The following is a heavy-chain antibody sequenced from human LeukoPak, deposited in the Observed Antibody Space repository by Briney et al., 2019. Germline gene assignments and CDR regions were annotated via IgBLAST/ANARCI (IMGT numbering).Heavy chain of an antibody. CDR3: ARVPRSGGRTFDY. Sequence: GGSLRLSCAASGFTFSSYAMSWFRQAPGKGLEWVSYISSSGSTIYYADSVKGRFTISRDNAKNSLYLQMNSLRADDTAVYYCARVPRSGGRTFDYWGQGTLVTVSS. V-gene: IGHV3-48*04. CDR1: GFTFSSYA. D-gene: IGHD2-15*01. J-gene: IGHJ4*02. CDR2: ISSSGSTI.